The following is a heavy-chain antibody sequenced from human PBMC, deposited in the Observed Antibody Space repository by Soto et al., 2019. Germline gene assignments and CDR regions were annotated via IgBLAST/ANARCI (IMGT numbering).Heavy chain of an antibody. Sequence: QVQLVQSGAEVKKPGASVKVSCKASGYTFTSYGISWVRQAPGQGLEWMGWISAYNGNTNYAQKLQGRVTMTTDTSTSTAYMELRRLRSDDTAVYYCARGALRFLEWLLQDGMDVCGQGTTVTVSS. D-gene: IGHD3-3*01. V-gene: IGHV1-18*01. J-gene: IGHJ6*02. CDR3: ARGALRFLEWLLQDGMDV. CDR2: ISAYNGNT. CDR1: GYTFTSYG.